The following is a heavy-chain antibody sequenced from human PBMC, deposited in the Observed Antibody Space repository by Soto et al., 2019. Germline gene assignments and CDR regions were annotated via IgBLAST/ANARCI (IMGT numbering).Heavy chain of an antibody. CDR1: GFTFSSYA. CDR2: ISGSGGST. Sequence: PGGSLRLSCAASGFTFSSYAMSWVRQAPGKGLEWVSAISGSGGSTYYADSVKGRFTISRDNSKNTLYLQMNSLRAEDTAVYYCAKDPNYDFWSGRYGMDVWGQGTTVTVS. V-gene: IGHV3-23*01. CDR3: AKDPNYDFWSGRYGMDV. J-gene: IGHJ6*02. D-gene: IGHD3-3*01.